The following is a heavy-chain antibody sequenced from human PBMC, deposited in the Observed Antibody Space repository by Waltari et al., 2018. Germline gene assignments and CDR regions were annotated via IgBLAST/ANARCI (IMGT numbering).Heavy chain of an antibody. CDR1: GYTFTDFF. CDR2: INPNSGDT. Sequence: QVQLVQSGAEVKKSGASVKVSCKASGYTFTDFFIHSVRQAPGQGLEWMGRINPNSGDTSYAQRFQGRVTMTGDTSITTAYMELTGLRSDDTAIYYCARSGGGTTTFGVAEWGQGSLVTVSS. CDR3: ARSGGGTTTFGVAE. V-gene: IGHV1-2*06. J-gene: IGHJ4*02. D-gene: IGHD3-3*01.